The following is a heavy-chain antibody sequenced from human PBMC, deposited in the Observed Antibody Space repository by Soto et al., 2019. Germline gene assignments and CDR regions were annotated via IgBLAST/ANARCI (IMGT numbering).Heavy chain of an antibody. J-gene: IGHJ4*02. V-gene: IGHV1-24*01. CDR2: FDPEDGET. CDR3: ATSPLKITMVRGFYAY. CDR1: GYTLTELS. Sequence: GASVKVSCEVSGYTLTELSMHWVRQAPGKGLEWMGGFDPEDGETIYAQKFQGRVTMTEDTSTDTAYMELSSLRSEDTAVYYCATSPLKITMVRGFYAYWGQGTLVTVSS. D-gene: IGHD3-10*01.